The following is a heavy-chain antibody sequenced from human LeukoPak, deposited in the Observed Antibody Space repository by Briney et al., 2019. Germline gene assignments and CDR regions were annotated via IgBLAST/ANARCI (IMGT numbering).Heavy chain of an antibody. CDR2: IIPIVGTA. D-gene: IGHD6-13*01. J-gene: IGHJ6*03. V-gene: IGHV1-69*05. CDR1: GGPFSSYA. CDR3: ARDEKGSSSWFTYYYYMDV. Sequence: GSSVKFSCKAPGGPFSSYAISWVRQAPGQGREWMGRIIPIVGTANYAQKFQGRVTITTDESTSKAYMELSSLRSEDTAVYYCARDEKGSSSWFTYYYYMDVWGKGTTVTVSS.